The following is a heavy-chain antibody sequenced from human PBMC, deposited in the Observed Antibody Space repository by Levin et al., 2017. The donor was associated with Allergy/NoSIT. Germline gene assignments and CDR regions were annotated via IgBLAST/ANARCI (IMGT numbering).Heavy chain of an antibody. CDR1: GFTFSPYW. CDR3: VRGFGMDV. V-gene: IGHV3-7*01. CDR2: IKPDGSEK. Sequence: GGSLRLSCAASGFTFSPYWMTWVRQASGKGLEWVAIIKPDGSEKSYVDSLKGRFTISRDNAKNSLYLEMNSLRVEDTAVYYCVRGFGMDVWGQGTTVTVSS. J-gene: IGHJ6*02.